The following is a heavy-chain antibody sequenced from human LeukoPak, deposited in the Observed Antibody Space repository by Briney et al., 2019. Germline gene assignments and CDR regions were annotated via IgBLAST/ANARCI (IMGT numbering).Heavy chain of an antibody. V-gene: IGHV3-48*03. Sequence: PGGSLRLSCAASGFTFSSYEMNWVRQAPGKGLEWVSYISSSGSTIYYADSVKGRFTISRDNAKNSLYLQMNSLRAEDTAVYYCARQWLRESYYGMDVWGRGTTVTVSS. CDR3: ARQWLRESYYGMDV. CDR1: GFTFSSYE. D-gene: IGHD6-19*01. J-gene: IGHJ6*02. CDR2: ISSSGSTI.